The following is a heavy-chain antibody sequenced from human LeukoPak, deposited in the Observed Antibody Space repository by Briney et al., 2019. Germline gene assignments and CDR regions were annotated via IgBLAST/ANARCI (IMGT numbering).Heavy chain of an antibody. V-gene: IGHV3-30*02. Sequence: GGSLRLSCAASGFTFSSYGMHWVRQAPGKGLEWVAFIRYGGSNKYYADSVKGRFTISRDNSKNTLYLQMNSLRAEDTAVYYCAKVGDSSGYYPYYFDYWGQGTLVTVSS. CDR3: AKVGDSSGYYPYYFDY. CDR2: IRYGGSNK. D-gene: IGHD3-22*01. J-gene: IGHJ4*02. CDR1: GFTFSSYG.